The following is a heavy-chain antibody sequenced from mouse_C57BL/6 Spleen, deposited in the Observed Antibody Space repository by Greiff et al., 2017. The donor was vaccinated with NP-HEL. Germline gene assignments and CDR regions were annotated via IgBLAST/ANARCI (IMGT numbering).Heavy chain of an antibody. J-gene: IGHJ2*01. Sequence: QVQLQQSGAELVRPGASVKLSCKASGYTFTDYYINWVKQRPGQGLEWIARIYPGSGNTYYNEKFKGKATLTAEKSSSPAYMQLSSLTSEDSAVYFCAREGGEGDYWGQGTTLTVSS. CDR3: AREGGEGDY. CDR2: IYPGSGNT. CDR1: GYTFTDYY. V-gene: IGHV1-76*01.